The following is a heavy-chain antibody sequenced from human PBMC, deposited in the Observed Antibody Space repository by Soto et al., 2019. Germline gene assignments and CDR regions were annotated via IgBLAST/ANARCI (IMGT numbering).Heavy chain of an antibody. CDR1: GFTFSSYA. V-gene: IGHV3-23*01. Sequence: GGSLRLSCAASGFTFSSYAMSWVRQAPGKGLEWVSAISGSGGSTYYADSVKGRFTISRDNSKNTLYLQMNSLRAEDTAVYYCAKDQGGSGGSLLGCDYWGQGTLVTVSS. J-gene: IGHJ4*02. CDR3: AKDQGGSGGSLLGCDY. D-gene: IGHD2-15*01. CDR2: ISGSGGST.